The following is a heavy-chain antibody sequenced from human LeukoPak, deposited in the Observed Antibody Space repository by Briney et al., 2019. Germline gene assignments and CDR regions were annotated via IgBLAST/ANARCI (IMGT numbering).Heavy chain of an antibody. Sequence: GGSLRLSCAASGFTFSRYSMHWVRQASGKGLEWVGRIRSKANSYATAYAASVEGRFTISRDDSKNTAYLEMNSLKTEDTAVYYCTRFNQEPYGMDVWGQGTSVTVSS. J-gene: IGHJ6*02. CDR3: TRFNQEPYGMDV. V-gene: IGHV3-73*01. CDR2: IRSKANSYAT. D-gene: IGHD1-14*01. CDR1: GFTFSRYS.